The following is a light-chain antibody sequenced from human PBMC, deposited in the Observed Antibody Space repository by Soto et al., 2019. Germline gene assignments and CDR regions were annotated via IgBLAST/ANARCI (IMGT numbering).Light chain of an antibody. CDR3: QQYGSSSWT. V-gene: IGKV3-20*01. Sequence: EIVLTQSPATLSLSPGERATLSCRASQSVRSSYLAWYQQKPGQAPRVLIYGASTRATGIPDRFSGSGSGTDFSLTISRLEPEDFAVYYCQQYGSSSWTFGQGTKVEIK. CDR2: GAS. CDR1: QSVRSSY. J-gene: IGKJ1*01.